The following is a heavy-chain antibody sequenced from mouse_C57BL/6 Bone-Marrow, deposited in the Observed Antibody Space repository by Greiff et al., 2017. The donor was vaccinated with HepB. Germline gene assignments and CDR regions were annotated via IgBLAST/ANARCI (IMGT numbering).Heavy chain of an antibody. V-gene: IGHV5-9-1*02. Sequence: EVKLVDSGEGLVKPGGSLKLSCAASGFTFSSYAMSWVRQTPEKRLEWVAYISSGGDYIYYADTVKGRFTISRDNARNTLYLQMSSLKSEDTAMYYCTRGGITFDYWGQGTTLTVSS. D-gene: IGHD1-1*01. CDR2: ISSGGDYI. CDR1: GFTFSSYA. CDR3: TRGGITFDY. J-gene: IGHJ2*01.